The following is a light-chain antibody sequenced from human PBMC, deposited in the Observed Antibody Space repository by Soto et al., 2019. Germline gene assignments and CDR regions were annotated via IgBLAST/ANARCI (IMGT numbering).Light chain of an antibody. Sequence: QSALTQPPSASETPGQRVTISCSGSSSNIGSNTVNWYQQLPGTAPKLLIYSNNQRPSGVPDRFSGSKSGTSASLAISGLQSEDEADYYCAAWDDSLNGLVFGTGTKVTVL. V-gene: IGLV1-44*01. CDR3: AAWDDSLNGLV. J-gene: IGLJ1*01. CDR2: SNN. CDR1: SSNIGSNT.